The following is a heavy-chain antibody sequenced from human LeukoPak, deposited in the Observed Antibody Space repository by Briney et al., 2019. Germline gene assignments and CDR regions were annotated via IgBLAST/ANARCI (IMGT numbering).Heavy chain of an antibody. J-gene: IGHJ6*02. V-gene: IGHV3-13*01. Sequence: GGSLRLSCAASGFTFSSYDMHWVPHATGKGLEWASAIGTAVDTYYPGSVKGRFTISRENAKNSLYLQMNSLRAGDTAVYYCARDYTTSIFGVVSNYGMDVWGQGTTVTVSS. CDR2: IGTAVDT. CDR3: ARDYTTSIFGVVSNYGMDV. CDR1: GFTFSSYD. D-gene: IGHD3-3*01.